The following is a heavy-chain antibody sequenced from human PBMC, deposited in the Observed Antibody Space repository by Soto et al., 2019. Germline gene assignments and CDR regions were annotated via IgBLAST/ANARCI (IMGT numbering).Heavy chain of an antibody. CDR3: AKDEANDFWSGYYPYYYYYYGMDV. D-gene: IGHD3-3*01. J-gene: IGHJ6*02. CDR1: GFTFIRYA. Sequence: GGSLRLSCAASGFTFIRYAMSWVRQAPGKGLEWVSAISGSGGSTYYADSVKGRFTISRDNSKNTLYLQMNSLRAEDTAVYYCAKDEANDFWSGYYPYYYYYYGMDVWGQGTTVTVSS. CDR2: ISGSGGST. V-gene: IGHV3-23*01.